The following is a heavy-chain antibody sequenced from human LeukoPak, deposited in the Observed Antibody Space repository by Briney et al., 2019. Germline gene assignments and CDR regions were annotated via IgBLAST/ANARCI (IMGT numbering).Heavy chain of an antibody. CDR2: IRYDGSNK. J-gene: IGHJ4*02. Sequence: GGSLRLSCAASGFTFSSYGMHWVRQAPGKGLEWVAFIRYDGSNKYYADSVKGRFTISRDNSKNTLYLQMNSLRAEDTAVYHCAKDLGPAATYFDYWGQGTLVTVSS. V-gene: IGHV3-30*02. D-gene: IGHD2-2*01. CDR3: AKDLGPAATYFDY. CDR1: GFTFSSYG.